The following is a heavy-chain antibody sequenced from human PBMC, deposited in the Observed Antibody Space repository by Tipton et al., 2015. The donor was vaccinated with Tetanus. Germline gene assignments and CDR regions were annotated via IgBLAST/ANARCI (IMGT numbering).Heavy chain of an antibody. D-gene: IGHD3-3*01. CDR1: GGSIRGGTFH. CDR3: ARHQSGFFTPFDY. V-gene: IGHV4-39*01. CDR2: IYESGDT. J-gene: IGHJ4*02. Sequence: TLSLTCTVSGGSIRGGTFHWGWIRQPPGKGLEWIGSIYESGDTYYIPSLKSRVTISVDTSKNQFSLNLNSMAAADTGVYYCARHQSGFFTPFDYWGQGILVTVSS.